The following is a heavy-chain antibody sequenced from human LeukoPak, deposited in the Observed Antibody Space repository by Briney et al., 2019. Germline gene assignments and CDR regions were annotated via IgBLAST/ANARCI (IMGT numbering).Heavy chain of an antibody. CDR3: AKDPNYYDSSGYSDDAFDI. Sequence: GGSLRLSCAASGNYWMHWVRQAPGKGLEWVSAISGSGGSTYYADSVKGRFTISRDNSKNTLYLQMNSLRAEDTAVYYCAKDPNYYDSSGYSDDAFDIWGQGTMVTVSS. D-gene: IGHD3-22*01. J-gene: IGHJ3*02. CDR1: GNYW. V-gene: IGHV3-23*01. CDR2: ISGSGGST.